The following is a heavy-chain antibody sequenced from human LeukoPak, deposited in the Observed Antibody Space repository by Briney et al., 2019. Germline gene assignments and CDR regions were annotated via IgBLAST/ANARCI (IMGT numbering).Heavy chain of an antibody. J-gene: IGHJ4*02. Sequence: SETLSLTCTVSGGSISSSSYFWGWIRQPPGKGLEWIGSIYYSGSTYYNPSLKSRVTISVDTSKNQFSLKLSSVTAADTAVYYCAGQGCGIDYWGQGTLVTVSS. CDR3: AGQGCGIDY. V-gene: IGHV4-39*01. CDR2: IYYSGST. CDR1: GGSISSSSYF. D-gene: IGHD2-21*01.